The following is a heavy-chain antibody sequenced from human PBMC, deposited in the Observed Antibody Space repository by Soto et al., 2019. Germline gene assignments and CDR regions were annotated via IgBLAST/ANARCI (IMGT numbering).Heavy chain of an antibody. CDR2: ISGSGTST. CDR3: AKGTSNGGCFNPFDY. D-gene: IGHD6-19*01. J-gene: IGHJ4*02. V-gene: IGHV3-23*01. Sequence: EVQLLESGGGLVQPGGSLRLSCAASGFTFVNYAMNWVRQAPGKGLEWVATISGSGTSTNYADSVKGRFTISRDNSRNTLYLQMNSLRAEDTAVYYCAKGTSNGGCFNPFDYWGQGTLVTVSS. CDR1: GFTFVNYA.